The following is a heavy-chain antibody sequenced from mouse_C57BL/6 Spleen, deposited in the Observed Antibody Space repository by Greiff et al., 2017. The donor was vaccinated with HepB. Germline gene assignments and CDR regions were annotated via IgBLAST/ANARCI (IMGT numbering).Heavy chain of an antibody. CDR3: ARNYYGSSYYAMDY. CDR1: GFSLTSYA. J-gene: IGHJ4*01. CDR2: IWTGGGT. D-gene: IGHD1-1*01. Sequence: VQLVESGPGLVAPSQSLSITCTDSGFSLTSYAISWVRQPPGKGLEWLGVIWTGGGTNYNSALKSRLSISKDNSKSQVFLKMNSLQTDDTARYYCARNYYGSSYYAMDYWGQGTSVTVSS. V-gene: IGHV2-9-1*01.